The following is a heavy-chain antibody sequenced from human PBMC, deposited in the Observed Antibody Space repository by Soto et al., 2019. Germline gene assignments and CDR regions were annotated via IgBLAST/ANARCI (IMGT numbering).Heavy chain of an antibody. D-gene: IGHD5-18*01. CDR3: ARHRYSYGVYYFDY. V-gene: IGHV4-59*08. Sequence: PSETLSLTCTVSGGSISSDYWSWIRQPPGKGLEWIGWIYESGTTNYNPSLTSRVTISVDTSKNQFSLKLSSVTAADTAVYYCARHRYSYGVYYFDYWGQGTLVTVSS. CDR2: IYESGTT. CDR1: GGSISSDY. J-gene: IGHJ4*02.